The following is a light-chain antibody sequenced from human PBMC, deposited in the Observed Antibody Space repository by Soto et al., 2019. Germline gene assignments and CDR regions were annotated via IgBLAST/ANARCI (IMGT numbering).Light chain of an antibody. CDR1: QTIGSN. V-gene: IGKV3-15*01. J-gene: IGKJ5*01. CDR2: GAS. CDR3: QQYNNWPFT. Sequence: EMVMTQSPATLSVSPGERATLSCRASQTIGSNLAWYQQKPGQPPRLLIYGASTRATGIPARFSGSGSGTEFTLTISSLQSEDFAVYYCQQYNNWPFTFGQGTRLEI.